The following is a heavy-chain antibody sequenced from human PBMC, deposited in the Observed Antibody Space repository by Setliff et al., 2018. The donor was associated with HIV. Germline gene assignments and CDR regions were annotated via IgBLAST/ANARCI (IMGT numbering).Heavy chain of an antibody. CDR1: GFTFSDHY. CDR2: ISSGRIYT. V-gene: IGHV3-11*05. CDR3: ARVGLWSPYSPDY. J-gene: IGHJ4*02. D-gene: IGHD3-3*01. Sequence: GGSLRLSCAASGFTFSDHYMTWIRQAPGKGLEWISFISSGRIYTNYADSVKGRFTISRDDAKNSLYLEMNSLRVEDTAVYYCARVGLWSPYSPDYWGQGTPVTVSS.